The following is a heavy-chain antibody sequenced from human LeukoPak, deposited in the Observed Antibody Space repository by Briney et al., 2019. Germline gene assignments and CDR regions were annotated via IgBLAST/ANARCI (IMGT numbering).Heavy chain of an antibody. CDR3: ARDGPAYYDSSGYSDY. CDR1: GFTFSNYE. V-gene: IGHV3-48*03. Sequence: PGGSLRLSCAASGFTFSNYEMNWVRQAPGKGLEWVSYIRTSGSTIYYADSVKGRFTISRDNAKNSLYLQMNSLRAEDTAVYYCARDGPAYYDSSGYSDYWGRGILVTVSS. J-gene: IGHJ4*02. CDR2: IRTSGSTI. D-gene: IGHD3-22*01.